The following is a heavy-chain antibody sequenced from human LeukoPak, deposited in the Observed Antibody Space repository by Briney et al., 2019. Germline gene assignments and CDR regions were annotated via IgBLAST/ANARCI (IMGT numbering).Heavy chain of an antibody. CDR2: IYTSGST. D-gene: IGHD2-15*01. Sequence: PSETLSLTCTVSGGSISSGSYYWGWIRQPAGKGLEWIGRIYTSGSTNYNPSLKSRVTISVDTSKNQFSLKLSSVTAADTAVYYCARLGYCSGGSCYSAFDIWGQGTMVTVSS. CDR1: GGSISSGSYY. V-gene: IGHV4-61*02. CDR3: ARLGYCSGGSCYSAFDI. J-gene: IGHJ3*02.